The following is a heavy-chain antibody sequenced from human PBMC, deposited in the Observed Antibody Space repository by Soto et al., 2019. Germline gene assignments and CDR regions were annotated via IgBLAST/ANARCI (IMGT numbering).Heavy chain of an antibody. Sequence: EVKLVESGGGLVQPGVSLRLSCVSSGFIFSDYWMYWVRQAPGQGQVWVSRIKSDGSRITYADSVEGRFTISRDNAKNTLILQMNGRRVEGTAVYSCAIDPGKYDRYSFDLWGQGTLVT. V-gene: IGHV3-74*03. CDR3: AIDPGKYDRYSFDL. D-gene: IGHD3-3*01. J-gene: IGHJ4*02. CDR1: GFIFSDYW. CDR2: IKSDGSRI.